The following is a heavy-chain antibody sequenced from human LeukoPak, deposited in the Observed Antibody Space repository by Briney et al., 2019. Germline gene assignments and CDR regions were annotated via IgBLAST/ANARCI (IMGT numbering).Heavy chain of an antibody. CDR3: AKAPIVVVVAATHFDY. J-gene: IGHJ4*02. CDR2: ISGSGGST. V-gene: IGHV3-23*01. D-gene: IGHD2-15*01. Sequence: PGGSLRLSCAASGFTFSSYAMSWVRQAPGKGLEWVSAISGSGGSTYYADSVKGRFTISRDNSKNTLYLQMNSLRAEDTAVYYCAKAPIVVVVAATHFDYWGQGTLVTVSS. CDR1: GFTFSSYA.